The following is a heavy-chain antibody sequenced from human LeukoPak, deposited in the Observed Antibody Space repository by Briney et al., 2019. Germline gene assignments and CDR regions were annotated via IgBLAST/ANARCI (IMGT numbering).Heavy chain of an antibody. V-gene: IGHV3-48*04. D-gene: IGHD6-6*01. CDR1: GFTFSDYS. CDR3: ARPPSPYYYYYYMDV. J-gene: IGHJ6*03. Sequence: GGSLRLSCAASGFTFSDYSMNWVRQAPGKGLEWVSYISSSGSTIYYADSVKGRFTISRDNAKNSLYLQMNSLRAEDTAVYYCARPPSPYYYYYYMDVWGKGTTVTVSS. CDR2: ISSSGSTI.